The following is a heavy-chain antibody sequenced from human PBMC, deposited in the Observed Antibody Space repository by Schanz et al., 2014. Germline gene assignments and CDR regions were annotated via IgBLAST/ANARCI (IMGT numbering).Heavy chain of an antibody. D-gene: IGHD6-13*01. CDR1: RFTFSTYA. CDR3: ARDRQQLVGRIGYYYGMDV. V-gene: IGHV3-23*04. CDR2: LSARGHRT. Sequence: VQLVESGGGVVQPGGSLRLSCAASRFTFSTYAMHWVRQAPGRGLEWVSALSARGHRTQYADSVMGRFTISSDISKNMLYLQMNSLRAEDTAVYYCARDRQQLVGRIGYYYGMDVWGQGTTVTVSS. J-gene: IGHJ6*02.